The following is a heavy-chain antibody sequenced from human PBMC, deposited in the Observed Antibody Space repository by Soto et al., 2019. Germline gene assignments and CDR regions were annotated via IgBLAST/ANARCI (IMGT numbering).Heavy chain of an antibody. V-gene: IGHV3-7*01. CDR1: GFTFRNYW. CDR2: INQGGSVR. J-gene: IGHJ4*02. D-gene: IGHD3-22*01. Sequence: EVQVVESGGGLVQPGGSLRLSCVASGFTFRNYWMTWVRQAPGKGLEWVTNINQGGSVRYYVESVKGRFTISRDDANNSVFLQMISLKTEDTAVYYRARVNYNDWDFDYWGRGTLVTVSS. CDR3: ARVNYNDWDFDY.